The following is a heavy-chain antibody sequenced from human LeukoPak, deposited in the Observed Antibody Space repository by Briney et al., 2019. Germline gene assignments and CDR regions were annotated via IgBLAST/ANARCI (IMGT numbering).Heavy chain of an antibody. CDR2: INPNSGGT. CDR1: GYTFTDYY. Sequence: ASVKVSCKASGYTFTDYYMHWVRQAPGQGLEWMGWINPNSGGTNYAQKFQGRVTMTRDTSISTVYMEMSRLRSDDTAVYYCARDRSAGGSYAGDAFDMWGQGTVVTVSS. V-gene: IGHV1-2*02. CDR3: ARDRSAGGSYAGDAFDM. D-gene: IGHD1-26*01. J-gene: IGHJ3*02.